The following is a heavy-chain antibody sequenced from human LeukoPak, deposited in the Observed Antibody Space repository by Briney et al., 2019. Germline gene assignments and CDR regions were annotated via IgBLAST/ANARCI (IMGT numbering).Heavy chain of an antibody. CDR1: GGSISSSSYY. D-gene: IGHD5-18*01. CDR3: ATTADTAMVTGVDY. Sequence: SETLSLTCTVSGGSISSSSYYWGWIRQPPGKGLEWIGSIYYSGSTYYNPSLKSRVTISVDTSKNQFSLKLSSVTAADTAVYYCATTADTAMVTGVDYWGQGTLVTVSS. J-gene: IGHJ4*02. CDR2: IYYSGST. V-gene: IGHV4-39*07.